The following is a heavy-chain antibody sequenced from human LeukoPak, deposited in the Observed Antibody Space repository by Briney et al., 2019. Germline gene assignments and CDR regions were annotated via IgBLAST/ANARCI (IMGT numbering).Heavy chain of an antibody. CDR3: ARGITMVRGVISLGY. CDR2: INPNSSGT. V-gene: IGHV1-2*02. J-gene: IGHJ4*02. Sequence: ASVKVSCKASGYTFTGYYMHWVRQAPGQGLEWMGWINPNSSGTNYAQKFQGRVTMTRDTSISTAYMELSRLRSDDTAVYYCARGITMVRGVISLGYWGQGTLVTVSS. CDR1: GYTFTGYY. D-gene: IGHD3-10*01.